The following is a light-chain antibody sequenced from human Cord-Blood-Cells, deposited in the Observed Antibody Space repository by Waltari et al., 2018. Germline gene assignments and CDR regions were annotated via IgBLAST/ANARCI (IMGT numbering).Light chain of an antibody. CDR3: CSYAGSYTFV. J-gene: IGLJ3*02. CDR1: SSDVGGYNY. CDR2: DFS. Sequence: QSALTQPRSVSGSPGQSVTISCTGTSSDVGGYNYVSWYQQHPGKPPKPMIYDFSKRPSGVPDRFSVSKSGNTASQTISGLQAEDEADYYCCSYAGSYTFVFGGGTKLTVL. V-gene: IGLV2-11*01.